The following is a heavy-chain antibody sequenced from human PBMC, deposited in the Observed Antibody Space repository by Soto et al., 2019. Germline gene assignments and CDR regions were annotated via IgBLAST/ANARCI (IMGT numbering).Heavy chain of an antibody. V-gene: IGHV1-18*01. CDR1: GYTFTSYG. D-gene: IGHD3-22*01. Sequence: ASVKVSCKASGYTFTSYGISWVRQAPGQGLEWMGWISAYNGNTNYAQKLQGRVTMTTDTSTSTAYMELRSLRSDDTAVYYCARDVDGNSSGYYYGMDVWGQGTTVTVSS. J-gene: IGHJ6*02. CDR2: ISAYNGNT. CDR3: ARDVDGNSSGYYYGMDV.